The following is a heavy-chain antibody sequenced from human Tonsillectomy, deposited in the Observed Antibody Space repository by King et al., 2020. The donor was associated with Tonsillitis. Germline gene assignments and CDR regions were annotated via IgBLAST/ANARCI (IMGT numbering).Heavy chain of an antibody. D-gene: IGHD3-9*01. V-gene: IGHV3-30*18. CDR3: AKDLGDILTVTEILGYYYYGMDV. CDR2: ISYDGTNK. CDR1: GFTFSGYG. Sequence: QVQLVESGGGVVQPGRSLRLSCAASGFTFSGYGMHWVRQATGKGLEWVAVISYDGTNKYYADSLKGRFTISRENSKNTLYLQMNSLRAEDTAVYYCAKDLGDILTVTEILGYYYYGMDVWGHGTTVTVSS. J-gene: IGHJ6*02.